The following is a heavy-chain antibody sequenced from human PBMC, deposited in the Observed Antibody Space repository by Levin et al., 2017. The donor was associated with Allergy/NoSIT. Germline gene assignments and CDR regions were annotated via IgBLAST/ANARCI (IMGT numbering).Heavy chain of an antibody. CDR3: ARPAAKGDCSGGSGYSDY. J-gene: IGHJ4*02. CDR2: ISYDGSNK. CDR1: GFTFSSYA. D-gene: IGHD2-15*01. Sequence: GESLKISCAASGFTFSSYAMHWVRQAPGKGLEWVAVISYDGSNKYYADSVKGRFTISRDNSKNTLYLQMNSLRAEDTAVYYCARPAAKGDCSGGSGYSDYWGQGTLVTVSS. V-gene: IGHV3-30-3*01.